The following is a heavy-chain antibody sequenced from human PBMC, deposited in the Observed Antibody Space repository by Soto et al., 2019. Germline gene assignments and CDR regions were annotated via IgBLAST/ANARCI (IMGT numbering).Heavy chain of an antibody. J-gene: IGHJ6*03. CDR3: ARTRVGYCSGGSCYYYYMDV. D-gene: IGHD2-15*01. V-gene: IGHV3-48*01. CDR1: GFTFSSYS. Sequence: GSLRLSCAASGFTFSSYSMNWVRQAPGKGLEWVSYISSSSSTIYYADSVKGRFTISRDNAKNSLYLQMNSLRAEDTAVYYCARTRVGYCSGGSCYYYYMDVWGKGTTVTVSS. CDR2: ISSSSSTI.